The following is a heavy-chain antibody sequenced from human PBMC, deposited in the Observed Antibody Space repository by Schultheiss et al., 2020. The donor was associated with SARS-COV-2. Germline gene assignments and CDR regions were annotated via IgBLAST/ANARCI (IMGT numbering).Heavy chain of an antibody. CDR1: GGSISSYY. CDR2: INHSGST. D-gene: IGHD1-26*01. V-gene: IGHV4-34*01. CDR3: ARDTGATTALVF. Sequence: SETLSLTCTVSGGSISSYYWSWIRQPPGKGLGWIGEINHSGSTNYNPSLKSRVTISVDTSKNQFSLKLSSVTAADTAVYYCARDTGATTALVFWGQGTLVTVSS. J-gene: IGHJ4*02.